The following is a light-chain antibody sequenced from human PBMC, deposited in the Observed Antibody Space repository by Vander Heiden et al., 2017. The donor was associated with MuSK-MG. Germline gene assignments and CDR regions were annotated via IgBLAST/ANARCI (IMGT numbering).Light chain of an antibody. CDR1: QGISSY. J-gene: IGKJ3*01. CDR2: AAS. V-gene: IGKV1-8*01. CDR3: QQEDSYPRT. Sequence: AIRMTQSPSSFSASTGDRVTITCRASQGISSYLAWYQQKPGKAPKLLIYAASTLQSGVPSRFSGSGSGTDFTLTISCLQSEDFATYYCQQEDSYPRTFGHGTKVDIK.